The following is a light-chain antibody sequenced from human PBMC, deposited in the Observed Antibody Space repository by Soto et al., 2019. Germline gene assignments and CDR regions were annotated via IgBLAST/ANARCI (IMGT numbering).Light chain of an antibody. CDR3: QQYNRA. CDR1: QSVSSN. V-gene: IGKV3-15*01. Sequence: EIVMTQSPATLSASPGERATLSCRASQSVSSNLAWYQQKPGQAPRLLIYGASTRATGIPARFSGSGSGTEFTLTISSLQSEDFAVYYCQQYNRAFGQGTKV. CDR2: GAS. J-gene: IGKJ1*01.